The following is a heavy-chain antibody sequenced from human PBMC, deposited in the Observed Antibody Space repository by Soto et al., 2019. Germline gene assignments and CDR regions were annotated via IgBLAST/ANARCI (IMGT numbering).Heavy chain of an antibody. J-gene: IGHJ6*02. V-gene: IGHV1-69*13. CDR2: IIPIFGTA. CDR3: ARGGRIAVAAFYGMDV. D-gene: IGHD6-19*01. CDR1: GGTFSSYA. Sequence: GASVKVSCKASGGTFSSYAISWVRQAPGQGLEWMGGIIPIFGTANYAQKFQGRVTITADGSTSTAYMELSSLRSEDTAVYYCARGGRIAVAAFYGMDVWGQGTTVTVSS.